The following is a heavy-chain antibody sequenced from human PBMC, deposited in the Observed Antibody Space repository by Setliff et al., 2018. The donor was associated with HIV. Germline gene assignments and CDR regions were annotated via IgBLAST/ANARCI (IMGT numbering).Heavy chain of an antibody. Sequence: SETLSLTCTVSRDSINGHWWSWIRQPPGKGLEWTGSSDYSGITHENPSLKSLLTMSVGTSKNQVSRKLTSVTCADTAVYYCARKEVIGPRRLNYYLGLWGRGTRVTVS. J-gene: IGHJ2*01. CDR1: RDSINGHW. CDR2: SDYSGIT. CDR3: ARKEVIGPRRLNYYLGL. V-gene: IGHV4-59*11. D-gene: IGHD6-6*01.